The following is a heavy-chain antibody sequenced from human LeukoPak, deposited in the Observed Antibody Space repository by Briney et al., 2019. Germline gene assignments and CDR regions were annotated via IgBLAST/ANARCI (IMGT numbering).Heavy chain of an antibody. V-gene: IGHV4-39*01. D-gene: IGHD4-17*01. CDR2: IYYSGST. CDR1: GGSISSSSYY. Sequence: SETLSLTCTVSGGSISSSSYYWGWIRQPPGKGLEWIGSIYYSGSTYYNPSLKSRFTISVDTSKNQFSLKLSSVTAADTAVYYCARHTADHGALDAFDIWGQGTMVTVSS. J-gene: IGHJ3*02. CDR3: ARHTADHGALDAFDI.